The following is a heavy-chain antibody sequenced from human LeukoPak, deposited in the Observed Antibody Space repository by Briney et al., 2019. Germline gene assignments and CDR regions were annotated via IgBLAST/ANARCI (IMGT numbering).Heavy chain of an antibody. J-gene: IGHJ4*02. D-gene: IGHD6-19*01. CDR2: IKSKTDGGTT. CDR1: GLTFTNAW. Sequence: NPGGSLRLSCAASGLTFTNAWMSWVRQAPGKGLEWVGRIKSKTDGGTTDYAAPVKGRFTISRDDSKNTLYLQMNSLKTEDTAVYYCTTDHIAVAAYDYWGQGTLVTVSS. V-gene: IGHV3-15*01. CDR3: TTDHIAVAAYDY.